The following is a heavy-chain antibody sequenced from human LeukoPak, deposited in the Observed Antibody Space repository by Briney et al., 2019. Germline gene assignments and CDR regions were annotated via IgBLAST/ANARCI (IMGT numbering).Heavy chain of an antibody. J-gene: IGHJ6*03. Sequence: ASVKVSCKASGYTFTDYYMHWVRQAPAQGLEWMGWINQNSGVTNYAQKFQRRVTMTRDTSISTAYLELSRPTSEDPDVYYCARAPQSSGWYYYYYYMDVWGKGTTVTVSS. CDR2: INQNSGVT. V-gene: IGHV1-2*02. D-gene: IGHD6-19*01. CDR3: ARAPQSSGWYYYYYYMDV. CDR1: GYTFTDYY.